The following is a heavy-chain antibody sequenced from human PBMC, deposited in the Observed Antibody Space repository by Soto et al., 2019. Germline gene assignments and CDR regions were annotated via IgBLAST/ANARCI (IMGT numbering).Heavy chain of an antibody. V-gene: IGHV3-23*01. CDR1: GFTFSSYA. D-gene: IGHD3-10*01. CDR3: AKDAPTSGLAIDAFDI. CDR2: ISGSGGST. Sequence: GGSLRLSCAASGFTFSSYAMSWVRQAPGKGLEWVSAISGSGGSTYYADSVKGRFTISRDNSKNTLYLQMNSLRAEDTAVHYCAKDAPTSGLAIDAFDIWGQGTMVTVSS. J-gene: IGHJ3*02.